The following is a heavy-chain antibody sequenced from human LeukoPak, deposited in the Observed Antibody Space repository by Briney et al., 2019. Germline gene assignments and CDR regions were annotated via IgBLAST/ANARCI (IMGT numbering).Heavy chain of an antibody. D-gene: IGHD3-10*01. CDR1: GFTFSNYA. J-gene: IGHJ6*02. V-gene: IGHV3-23*01. Sequence: GSLRLSCAASGFTFSNYAMSWVRQAPGKGLEWVSTISGSGDSTYYADSVKGRLTISRDNFKNTLHLQMNSLRAEDTALYYCAKGPFSDYGSGRPPFMDAWGQGTTVTVSS. CDR3: AKGPFSDYGSGRPPFMDA. CDR2: ISGSGDST.